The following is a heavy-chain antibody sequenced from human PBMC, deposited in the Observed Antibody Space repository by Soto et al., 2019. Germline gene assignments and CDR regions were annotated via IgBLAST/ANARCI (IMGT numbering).Heavy chain of an antibody. J-gene: IGHJ6*02. V-gene: IGHV3-53*01. D-gene: IGHD3-3*01. Sequence: PGGSLRLSCAASGFTVSSNYMSWVRQAPGKGLEWVSVIYSGGSTYYADSVKGRFTISRDNSKNTLYLQMNSLRAEDTAVYYCARVPRIVTIFGIDGMDVWGQGTTVTVSS. CDR1: GFTVSSNY. CDR2: IYSGGST. CDR3: ARVPRIVTIFGIDGMDV.